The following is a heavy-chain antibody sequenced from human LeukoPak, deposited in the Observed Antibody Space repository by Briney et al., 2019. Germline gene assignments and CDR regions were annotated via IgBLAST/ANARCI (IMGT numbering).Heavy chain of an antibody. J-gene: IGHJ4*02. CDR2: IYYSGST. CDR1: GGSISSSNYY. V-gene: IGHV4-39*01. CDR3: ACQIKAYSSGWYDYFDY. D-gene: IGHD6-19*01. Sequence: PSETLSLTCTVSGGSISSSNYYWGWIRQPPGKGLEWIGSIYYSGSTYYNPSLKSRVTISVDTSKNQFSLKLSSVTAADTAVYYCACQIKAYSSGWYDYFDYWGQGTLVTVSS.